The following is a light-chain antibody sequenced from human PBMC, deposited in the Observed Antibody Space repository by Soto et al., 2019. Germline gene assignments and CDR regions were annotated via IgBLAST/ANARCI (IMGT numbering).Light chain of an antibody. Sequence: EIVLTQSPGTLSLSPGERATLSCRASQSVRSSYLAWYQQKPGQAPRLLIYGASSRATGIPDRFSGSGSGTDCPLTISRLEPEEFAVYYCQQDGSSPWTFGQGTKVEIK. CDR1: QSVRSSY. V-gene: IGKV3-20*01. CDR3: QQDGSSPWT. J-gene: IGKJ1*01. CDR2: GAS.